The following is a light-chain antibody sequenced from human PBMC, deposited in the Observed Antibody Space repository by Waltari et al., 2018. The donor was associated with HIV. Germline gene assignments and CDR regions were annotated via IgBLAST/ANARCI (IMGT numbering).Light chain of an antibody. V-gene: IGLV2-14*01. J-gene: IGLJ2*01. Sequence: QSALTQPASVSGSPGQSITISCTGPTNDISTYNFVSWYQPSPGVAPKLIIFEVNSRPSGISDRFSGSKSGDTASLTISGLQAEDEAVYFCSSYTTRASVVFGGGTKLTVL. CDR3: SSYTTRASVV. CDR2: EVN. CDR1: TNDISTYNF.